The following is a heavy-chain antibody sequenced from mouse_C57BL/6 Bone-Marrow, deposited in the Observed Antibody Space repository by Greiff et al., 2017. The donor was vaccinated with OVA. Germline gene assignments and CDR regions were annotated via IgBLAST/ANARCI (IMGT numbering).Heavy chain of an antibody. D-gene: IGHD1-1*01. CDR3: ASCGYGSPWFAY. Sequence: QVQLQQSGAELVKPGASVKISCKASGYAFSSYWMNWVKQRPGKGLEWIGQIYPGDGDTNYNGKFKGKATLTAAKSSSTAYMQHSSLTSEDAAVYFCASCGYGSPWFAYWGQGTLVTVSA. V-gene: IGHV1-80*01. CDR1: GYAFSSYW. CDR2: IYPGDGDT. J-gene: IGHJ3*01.